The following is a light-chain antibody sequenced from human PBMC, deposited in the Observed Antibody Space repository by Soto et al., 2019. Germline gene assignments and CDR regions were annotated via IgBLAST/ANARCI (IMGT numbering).Light chain of an antibody. CDR3: QQFNSYPRT. V-gene: IGKV1-13*02. CDR1: QGISSA. CDR2: DAS. J-gene: IGKJ3*01. Sequence: ANKLNQSRSSMSENVGDRVTITCRASQGISSALAWYQQKPGQAPKLLIYDASSLESGVPSRFSGSGSGTDFTLTISSLQPEDFATYYCQQFNSYPRTFGPGTKVDIK.